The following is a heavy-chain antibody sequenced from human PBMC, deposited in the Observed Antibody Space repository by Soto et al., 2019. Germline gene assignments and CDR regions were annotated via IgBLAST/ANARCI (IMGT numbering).Heavy chain of an antibody. CDR2: IIPISGTT. V-gene: IGHV1-69*01. J-gene: IGHJ6*02. Sequence: QVQLVQSGAEVKKPGSSGKVSCKASGGTFSSYAISWVRQAPGQGLEWMGGIIPISGTTNYAQKFQGRVTITADQSTSTAYMELSSLRSEDTAVYYWARSQGSSTSLVIYYCYCYGMDVWGQGTTVTVPS. D-gene: IGHD2-2*01. CDR1: GGTFSSYA. CDR3: ARSQGSSTSLVIYYCYCYGMDV.